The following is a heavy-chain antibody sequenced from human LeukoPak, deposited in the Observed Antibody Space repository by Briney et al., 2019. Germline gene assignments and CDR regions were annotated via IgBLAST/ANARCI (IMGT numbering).Heavy chain of an antibody. CDR1: KFTFSTSA. Sequence: GGSLRLSCAASKFTFSTSAMSWVRQAPGKGLEWVSAISGSGANTYYVDSVKGRFTISRDNSKNTLYLEMSSLRSDDTAVCYCAKESQTYYDIMTGYPNYYFDYWGQGTLVTVSS. CDR2: ISGSGANT. CDR3: AKESQTYYDIMTGYPNYYFDY. D-gene: IGHD3-9*01. J-gene: IGHJ4*02. V-gene: IGHV3-23*01.